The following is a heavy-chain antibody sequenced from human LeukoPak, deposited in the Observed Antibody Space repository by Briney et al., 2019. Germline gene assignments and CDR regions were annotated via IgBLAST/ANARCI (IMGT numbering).Heavy chain of an antibody. J-gene: IGHJ3*02. D-gene: IGHD3/OR15-3a*01. V-gene: IGHV3-33*01. Sequence: GGSLRLSCAASGFTFSSYGMHWVRQAPGKGLEWVAVIWYDGSNKYYADSVKGRFTISRDNSKNTLYLQMNSLRAEDTAVYYCARGGTGRGSRLGAFDIWGQGTMVTVSS. CDR1: GFTFSSYG. CDR2: IWYDGSNK. CDR3: ARGGTGRGSRLGAFDI.